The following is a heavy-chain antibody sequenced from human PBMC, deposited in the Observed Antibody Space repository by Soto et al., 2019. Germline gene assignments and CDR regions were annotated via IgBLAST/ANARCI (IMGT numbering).Heavy chain of an antibody. Sequence: SSETLSLTCTVSGGSISSYYWSWIRQPPGKGPEWIGYIYYSGSTNYNPSLKSRVTISVDTSKNQFSLKLSSVTAADTAVYYCARAGGSYYYYYYGMDVWGQGTTVTVSS. V-gene: IGHV4-59*01. J-gene: IGHJ6*02. CDR2: IYYSGST. CDR1: GGSISSYY. CDR3: ARAGGSYYYYYYGMDV. D-gene: IGHD1-26*01.